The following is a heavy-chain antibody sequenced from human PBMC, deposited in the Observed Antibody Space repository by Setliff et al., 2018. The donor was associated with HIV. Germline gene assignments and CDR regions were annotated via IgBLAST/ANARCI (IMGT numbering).Heavy chain of an antibody. CDR1: GGSFSGYY. Sequence: SETLSLTCAVYGGSFSGYYWSWIRQPPGKGLEWIGEINHSGSTSYNPSLKSRVTISVDTSKNQFSLKLSSVTAADTGVYYCASPGVAAAGTRVSGDFDYWGQGTLVTVSS. CDR2: INHSGST. CDR3: ASPGVAAAGTRVSGDFDY. J-gene: IGHJ4*02. V-gene: IGHV4-34*01. D-gene: IGHD6-13*01.